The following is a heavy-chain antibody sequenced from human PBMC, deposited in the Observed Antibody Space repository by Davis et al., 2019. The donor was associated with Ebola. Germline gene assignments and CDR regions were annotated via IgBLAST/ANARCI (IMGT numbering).Heavy chain of an antibody. CDR2: MNPNSGNT. CDR3: ARERAGTRFDP. CDR1: GYIFNNHP. J-gene: IGHJ5*02. Sequence: ASVKVSCKASGYIFNNHPIHWVRQATGQGLEWMGWMNPNSGNTYYAQKFQGRVTMTRNTSTNTAYMELSGLTSEDTAVYYCARERAGTRFDPWGQGTLVTVSS. D-gene: IGHD1-14*01. V-gene: IGHV1-8*02.